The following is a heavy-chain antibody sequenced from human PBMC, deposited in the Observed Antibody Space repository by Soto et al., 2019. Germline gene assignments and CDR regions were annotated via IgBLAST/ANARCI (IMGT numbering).Heavy chain of an antibody. CDR1: AGTFSSYS. CDR3: ARRPIIATNDYYYYYGMDV. CDR2: YITIIGTA. Sequence: GASVKVSCNASAGTFSSYSNSWVRQAPRQGLEWMGGYITIIGTAKYAPKFQGRVTTTADDSTSTAYMELSSLISADTAVYYCARRPIIATNDYYYYYGMDVWGEGTPVTVYS. D-gene: IGHD1-1*01. V-gene: IGHV1-69*13. J-gene: IGHJ6*04.